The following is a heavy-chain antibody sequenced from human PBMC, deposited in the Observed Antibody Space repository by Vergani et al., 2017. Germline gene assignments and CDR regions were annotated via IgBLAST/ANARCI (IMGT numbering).Heavy chain of an antibody. J-gene: IGHJ4*02. CDR3: TRHXPGGDGACLHFDH. V-gene: IGHV5-51*01. CDR1: ERSFISNE. CDR2: INPIDSKI. D-gene: IGHD2-21*01. Sequence: EVMLVQSGADVKKPGESLTLSCKYSERSFISNEIAWVRQMSGKGLQWMGNINPIDSKIGYSPSFQGQAIMSLDKSITTAYLQWRSLKASDTVIYYCTRHXPGGDGACLHFDHWGQGTQVTVSS.